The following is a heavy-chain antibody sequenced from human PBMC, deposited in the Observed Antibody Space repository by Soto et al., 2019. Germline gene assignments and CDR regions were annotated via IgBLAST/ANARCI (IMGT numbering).Heavy chain of an antibody. J-gene: IGHJ5*02. Sequence: TSESLSLTCAVSGCSLTSSSYSWGWIRQPPGQGLEWIGYMYHSGNTYYNPSLKGRVTISLDHSRNQFSLRLNSVTAADTAVYFCASSKYDLVAGCVGFDAWGQGTLVTVYS. CDR1: GCSLTSSSYS. CDR3: ASSKYDLVAGCVGFDA. V-gene: IGHV4-30-2*01. D-gene: IGHD3-16*01. CDR2: MYHSGNT.